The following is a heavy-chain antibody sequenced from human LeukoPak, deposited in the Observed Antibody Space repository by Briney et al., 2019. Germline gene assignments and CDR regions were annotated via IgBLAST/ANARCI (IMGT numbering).Heavy chain of an antibody. CDR3: ASSAQISKYADY. J-gene: IGHJ4*02. V-gene: IGHV3-74*01. D-gene: IGHD2-2*01. CDR2: INSDGSIT. Sequence: GGSLRLSCAASGFTFSSYWMHWVRQAPGKGLVWVSRINSDGSITTYADSVRGRFTISRDNAKRTLYLQMHRLRAKDTAVYYCASSAQISKYADYWGQGALVTVSS. CDR1: GFTFSSYW.